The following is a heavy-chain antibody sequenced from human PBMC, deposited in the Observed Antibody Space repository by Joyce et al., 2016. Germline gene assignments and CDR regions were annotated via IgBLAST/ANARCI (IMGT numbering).Heavy chain of an antibody. CDR3: ARERSFGDLSFDP. Sequence: QVQLVQSGAEVKKPGASVKVSCKASGYTFTSYDINWVRLATGQGLEWMGWMNPNSGNTGSAQKFQGRVNMTRNTSISTAYMELSNLRSEDTAVYYCARERSFGDLSFDPWGQGTLVTVSS. V-gene: IGHV1-8*01. CDR2: MNPNSGNT. D-gene: IGHD4-17*01. J-gene: IGHJ5*02. CDR1: GYTFTSYD.